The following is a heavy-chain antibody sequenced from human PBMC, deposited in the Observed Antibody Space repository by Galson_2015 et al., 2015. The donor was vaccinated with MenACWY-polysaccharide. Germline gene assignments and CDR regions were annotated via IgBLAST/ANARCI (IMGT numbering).Heavy chain of an antibody. J-gene: IGHJ6*02. CDR1: GFTFSSYA. D-gene: IGHD2-2*01. V-gene: IGHV3-30-3*01. CDR3: ARAYCDRTTCYGMDV. CDR2: ISYDGSNK. Sequence: SLRLSCAASGFTFSSYAMHWVRQAPGKGLEWVAVISYDGSNKYYADSLKGRFTISRDNSKNMLYLQMNSLRAEDTAVYYCARAYCDRTTCYGMDVWGQGTTVTVSS.